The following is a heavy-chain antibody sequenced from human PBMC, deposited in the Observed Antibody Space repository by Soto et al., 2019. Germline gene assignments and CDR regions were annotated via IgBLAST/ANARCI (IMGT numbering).Heavy chain of an antibody. Sequence: QVQLVESGGGVVQPGRSLRLSCAASGFTFSSYGMHWVRQAPGKGLEWVAVIWYDGSNKYYADSVKGRFTISRDNSKNSLYMQIHSVRAEDTAEYACARPIWFGEGGYYSYGMDVWGQGTTVTVSS. CDR1: GFTFSSYG. CDR3: ARPIWFGEGGYYSYGMDV. D-gene: IGHD3-10*01. J-gene: IGHJ6*02. CDR2: IWYDGSNK. V-gene: IGHV3-33*01.